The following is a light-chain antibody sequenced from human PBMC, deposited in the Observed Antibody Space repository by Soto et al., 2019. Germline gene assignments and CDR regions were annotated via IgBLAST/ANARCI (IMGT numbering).Light chain of an antibody. V-gene: IGKV3-11*01. CDR3: QQRSSWPLT. J-gene: IGKJ4*01. Sequence: EIVLTQSPGTLSLSPWERATLSCRASQSVRSNLAWYQQKPGQAPRLLIYGASSRATGIPDRFSGSGSGTDFTLTISSLEPEDFAVYYCQQRSSWPLTFGGGTKVDIK. CDR2: GAS. CDR1: QSVRSN.